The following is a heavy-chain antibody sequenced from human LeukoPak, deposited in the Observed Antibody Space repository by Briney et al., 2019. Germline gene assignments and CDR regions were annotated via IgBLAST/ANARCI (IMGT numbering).Heavy chain of an antibody. J-gene: IGHJ4*02. D-gene: IGHD6-19*01. CDR3: ARDGKGAVSLFDY. CDR2: IYYTGST. Sequence: PSETLSLTCTVSGGSISTYYCGWIRQPPGKGLEYIGYIYYTGSTNYNPSLKSRVTISVDTSKNQFSLKLSSVTAADTAMYYCARDGKGAVSLFDYWGQGTLVTVSS. V-gene: IGHV4-59*01. CDR1: GGSISTYY.